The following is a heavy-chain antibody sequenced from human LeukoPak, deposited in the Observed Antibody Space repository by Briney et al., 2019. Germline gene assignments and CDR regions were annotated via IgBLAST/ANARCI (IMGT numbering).Heavy chain of an antibody. CDR1: GFTFSGAW. CDR2: INQDGSET. J-gene: IGHJ4*02. V-gene: IGHV3-7*01. D-gene: IGHD3-10*01. Sequence: PGGSLRLSCTASGFTFSGAWMTWVRQAPGKGLEWVANINQDGSETFYVDSVKGRFSISRDNAKNSLYLQMNSLRAEDTALYYCARLGPGMNFFYLDFWGQGTLVTVSS. CDR3: ARLGPGMNFFYLDF.